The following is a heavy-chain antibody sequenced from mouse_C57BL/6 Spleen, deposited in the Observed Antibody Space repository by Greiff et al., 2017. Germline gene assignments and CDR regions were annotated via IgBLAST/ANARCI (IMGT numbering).Heavy chain of an antibody. CDR2: IWSDGST. D-gene: IGHD2-3*01. CDR1: GFSLTRYG. CDR3: AGPSDGYYDYAMDY. J-gene: IGHJ4*01. Sequence: VKLMESGPGLVAPSQSLSITCTVSGFSLTRYGVHWVRQPPGKGLEWLVVIWSDGSTTYNSALKSRLSISKDNSKSQVFLKMNSLQTDDTAMYYCAGPSDGYYDYAMDYWGQGTSVTVSS. V-gene: IGHV2-6*03.